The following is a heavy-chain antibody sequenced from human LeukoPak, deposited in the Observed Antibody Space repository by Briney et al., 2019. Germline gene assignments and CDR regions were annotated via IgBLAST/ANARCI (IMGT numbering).Heavy chain of an antibody. J-gene: IGHJ1*01. CDR3: AKDSSGWPEYFQH. CDR2: ISGSGGST. CDR1: GFTFSSYA. D-gene: IGHD6-19*01. V-gene: IGHV3-23*01. Sequence: PGGSLRLSCAASGFTFSSYATNWVRQSPGKGLEWVSAISGSGGSTYYADSVKGRFTISRDNSKNTLYLQMNSLRAEDTAVYYCAKDSSGWPEYFQHWGQGTLVTVSS.